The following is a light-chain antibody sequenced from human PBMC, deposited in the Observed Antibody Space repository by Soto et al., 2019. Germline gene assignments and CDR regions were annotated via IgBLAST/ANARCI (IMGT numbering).Light chain of an antibody. CDR1: QSVSSSY. CDR2: GAS. J-gene: IGKJ5*01. CDR3: QQYGSSPPLIT. V-gene: IGKV3-20*01. Sequence: EIVLTQSPGTLSLSPGERATLSCRASQSVSSSYLAWYRQKPGQAPRLLIYGASSRATGIPDRFSGSGSGTDFTLTISRLEPEDFAVYYCQQYGSSPPLITFGQGTRLEI.